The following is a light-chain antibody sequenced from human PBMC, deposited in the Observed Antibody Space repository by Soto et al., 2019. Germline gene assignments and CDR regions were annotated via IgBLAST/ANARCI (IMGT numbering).Light chain of an antibody. CDR2: KAS. J-gene: IGKJ2*01. CDR1: QSISNW. V-gene: IGKV1-5*03. CDR3: QQYDRFPYT. Sequence: DIQMTQSPSTLSASVGDTVTITCRASQSISNWLAWYQQKPGQAPRLLIHKASTLESGIASRFGGSGSGTEFTLTISSLQPDDFASFYCQQYDRFPYTCGQGPKLEIK.